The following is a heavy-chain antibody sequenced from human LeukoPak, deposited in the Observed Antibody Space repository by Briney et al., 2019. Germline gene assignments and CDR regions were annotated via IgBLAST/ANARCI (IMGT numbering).Heavy chain of an antibody. V-gene: IGHV3-48*02. Sequence: GGSLRLSCVGSGFTFSSYSMNWVRQAPGKGLEWIAYISGYIQYADSVKGRFTISRDNAKNSVYLQMNSLRDEDTAVYFCVRGPGYDYGYGFDYWGQGALVTVSS. CDR1: GFTFSSYS. J-gene: IGHJ4*02. CDR2: ISGYI. D-gene: IGHD5-18*01. CDR3: VRGPGYDYGYGFDY.